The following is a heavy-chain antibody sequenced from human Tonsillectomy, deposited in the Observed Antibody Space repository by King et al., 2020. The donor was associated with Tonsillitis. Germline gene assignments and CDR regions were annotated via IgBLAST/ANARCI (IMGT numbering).Heavy chain of an antibody. J-gene: IGHJ4*02. V-gene: IGHV4-39*01. Sequence: QLQESGPGLVRPSETLSLTCIVSVGSISSSTYYWGWIRQPPGKGLEWFGNIYYSWSTFYNPSLKRGATISADTSRNQFSRKLTSVTAADTAVFYCARHLHYDSSGYHHYFDNWGQGTLVTVSS. D-gene: IGHD3-22*01. CDR3: ARHLHYDSSGYHHYFDN. CDR2: IYYSWST. CDR1: VGSISSSTYY.